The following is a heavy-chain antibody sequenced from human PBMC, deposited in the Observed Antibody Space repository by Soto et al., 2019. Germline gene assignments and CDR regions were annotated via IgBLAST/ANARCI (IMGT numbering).Heavy chain of an antibody. D-gene: IGHD3-22*01. V-gene: IGHV4-31*03. CDR3: ARERPKPDYYDIH. J-gene: IGHJ4*02. Sequence: TLSLTCTVSGGSISSGGYYWSWIRQHPGKGLEWIGYIDYSGSTYYNPSLKSRVTISVDTSKHQFSMTLSSVTAADTAVYYCARERPKPDYYDIHWGQGTLVTVSS. CDR2: IDYSGST. CDR1: GGSISSGGYY.